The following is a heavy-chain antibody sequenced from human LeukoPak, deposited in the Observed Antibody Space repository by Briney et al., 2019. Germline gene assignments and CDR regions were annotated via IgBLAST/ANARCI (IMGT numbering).Heavy chain of an antibody. J-gene: IGHJ4*02. CDR2: ISGGGGST. Sequence: GGSLRLSCAASGFTFSSYAMNWVRQAPGKRLEWVSAISGGGGSTYYADSVKGRFTISRDNSKNTLYLQMNSLRAEDTAVYYCAKGLGGLTPKSQNDYWGQGTLVTVSS. CDR1: GFTFSSYA. D-gene: IGHD3-9*01. CDR3: AKGLGGLTPKSQNDY. V-gene: IGHV3-23*01.